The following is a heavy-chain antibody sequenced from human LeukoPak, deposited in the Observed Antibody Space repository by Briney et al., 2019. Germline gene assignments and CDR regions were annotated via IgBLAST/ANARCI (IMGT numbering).Heavy chain of an antibody. CDR2: IRSSSSYT. Sequence: GGSLRLSCAASGFTFSEYYMSWIRQAPGKGLEWVSYIRSSSSYTNYADSVKGRFTISRDNAKNSLYLQMNSLRAEDTAVCYCARGYYDNSGYYFPFDFWGQGTLVTVSS. D-gene: IGHD3-22*01. CDR3: ARGYYDNSGYYFPFDF. CDR1: GFTFSEYY. V-gene: IGHV3-11*06. J-gene: IGHJ4*02.